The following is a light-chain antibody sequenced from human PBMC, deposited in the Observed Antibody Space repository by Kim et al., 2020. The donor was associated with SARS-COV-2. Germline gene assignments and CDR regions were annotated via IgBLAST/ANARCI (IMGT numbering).Light chain of an antibody. J-gene: IGLJ3*02. Sequence: ELTQPPSVSGTPGQRVTISCSGSSSNIGSDTVNWYQQVPGTTPKLLIYSNNLRPSGVPDRFSGSKSGTSASLAISGLQSEDEADYYCATWDDSLNGVVFGGGTKLTVL. V-gene: IGLV1-44*01. CDR2: SNN. CDR1: SSNIGSDT. CDR3: ATWDDSLNGVV.